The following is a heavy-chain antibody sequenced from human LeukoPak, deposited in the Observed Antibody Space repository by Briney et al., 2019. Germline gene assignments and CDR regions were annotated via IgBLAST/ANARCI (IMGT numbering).Heavy chain of an antibody. V-gene: IGHV4-39*01. CDR2: IYYSGST. Sequence: SETLSLTCTVAGGSIISIIYYWGWIRQPPGKGLECIGTIYYSGSTYYNLSLKSRVTISVDTSSNQFSLKLSSVTAADTAVYYCARHSRSVDYGSGSYTWDYWGQGTLVTVSS. D-gene: IGHD3-10*01. J-gene: IGHJ4*02. CDR3: ARHSRSVDYGSGSYTWDY. CDR1: GGSIISIIYY.